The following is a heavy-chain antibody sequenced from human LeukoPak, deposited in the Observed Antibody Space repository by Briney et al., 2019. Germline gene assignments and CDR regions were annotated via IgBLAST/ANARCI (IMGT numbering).Heavy chain of an antibody. D-gene: IGHD6-13*01. Sequence: ASVKVSCKASGYTFTNYHMHWVRQAPGQGLEWVGTINPSGGSTSYAQKFQGRVSRTRDTSASTVYMELSSLRSEDTAVYYCARKLEIPAALYYWGQGILVTVSS. V-gene: IGHV1-46*01. CDR2: INPSGGST. CDR1: GYTFTNYH. CDR3: ARKLEIPAALYY. J-gene: IGHJ4*02.